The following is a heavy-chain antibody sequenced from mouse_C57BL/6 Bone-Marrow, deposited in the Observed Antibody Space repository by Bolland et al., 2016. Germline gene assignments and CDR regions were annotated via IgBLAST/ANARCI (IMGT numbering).Heavy chain of an antibody. J-gene: IGHJ2*01. CDR3: ARKTGDFDY. V-gene: IGHV1-19*01. CDR2: YNGGT. Sequence: YNGGTSYKQKFKGKATLTVDKSSSTAYMELNSLTSEDSAVYYCARKTGDFDYWGQGTT. D-gene: IGHD4-1*01.